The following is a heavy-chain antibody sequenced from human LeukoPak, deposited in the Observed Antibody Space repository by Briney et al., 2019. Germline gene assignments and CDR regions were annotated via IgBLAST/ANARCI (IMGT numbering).Heavy chain of an antibody. J-gene: IGHJ4*02. CDR3: ARGGDYSNYVGY. CDR2: IRYDGSNQ. Sequence: GRSLRLSCAASGFTFSTYGMHWVRQAPGKGLEWVAFIRYDGSNQYYADSVKGRFTISRDNSKNTLYLQMNSLRAEDTAVYSCARGGDYSNYVGYWGQGTLVTVST. V-gene: IGHV3-30*02. D-gene: IGHD4-11*01. CDR1: GFTFSTYG.